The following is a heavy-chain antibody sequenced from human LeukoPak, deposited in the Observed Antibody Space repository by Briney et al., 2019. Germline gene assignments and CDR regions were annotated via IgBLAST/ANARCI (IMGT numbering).Heavy chain of an antibody. Sequence: ASVKVSCRASGYTFTGYYMHWVRQAPGQGLEWMGWINPNSGGTNYAQKFQGRVTMTRDTSISTAYMELSRLRSDDTAVYYCARALTGITIFGVVMCFGMDVWGQGTTVTVSS. V-gene: IGHV1-2*02. CDR1: GYTFTGYY. D-gene: IGHD3-3*01. CDR3: ARALTGITIFGVVMCFGMDV. J-gene: IGHJ6*02. CDR2: INPNSGGT.